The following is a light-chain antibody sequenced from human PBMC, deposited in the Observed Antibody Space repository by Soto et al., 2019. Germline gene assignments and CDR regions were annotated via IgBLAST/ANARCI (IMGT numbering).Light chain of an antibody. Sequence: QTVVTQEPSLTVSPGGTVTLTCASSTGPVTTSHYPNWFQQKPGQPPRSLIYSTTNTHSWTPARFSGSLLGGQADLTLSGVLPEDEADYYCVLSYGGAHVVFGGGTKVTVL. CDR2: STT. V-gene: IGLV7-43*01. CDR3: VLSYGGAHVV. CDR1: TGPVTTSHY. J-gene: IGLJ2*01.